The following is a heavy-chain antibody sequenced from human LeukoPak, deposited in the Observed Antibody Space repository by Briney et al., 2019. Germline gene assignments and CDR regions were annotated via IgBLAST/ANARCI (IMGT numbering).Heavy chain of an antibody. CDR1: GFTVSSNY. J-gene: IGHJ4*02. D-gene: IGHD2-15*01. Sequence: GGSLRLSCAASGFTVSSNYMSWARQAPGKGLEWVAIIKKDGSEKYYVDSMKGRFTISRDNAKNSLFLQMNSLRAEDTAIYYCTTDTWYSAGHWGQGTLVTVSS. CDR3: TTDTWYSAGH. CDR2: IKKDGSEK. V-gene: IGHV3-7*03.